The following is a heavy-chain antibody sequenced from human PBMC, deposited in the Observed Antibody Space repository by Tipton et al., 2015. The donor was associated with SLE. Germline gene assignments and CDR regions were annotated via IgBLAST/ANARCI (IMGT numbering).Heavy chain of an antibody. V-gene: IGHV4-61*01. CDR3: ARASIAVAENDAFDI. Sequence: TLSLTCTVSGGSVSSGSYYWSWIRQPPGKGLEWIGYIYYTGSTNYNPSLKSRVTISVDTSKNQFSLKLTSVTAADTAVYYCARASIAVAENDAFDIWGQGTMVTVSS. J-gene: IGHJ3*02. CDR2: IYYTGST. CDR1: GGSVSSGSYY. D-gene: IGHD6-19*01.